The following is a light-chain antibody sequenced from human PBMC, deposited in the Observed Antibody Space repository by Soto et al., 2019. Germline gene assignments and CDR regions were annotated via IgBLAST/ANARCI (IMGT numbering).Light chain of an antibody. Sequence: VLTQSPDTLSLPPGERATLSCRASQSISSYLAWYQQKPGQAPRLLIYDASNRATGIPARFSGSGSGTDFTLTISSLEPEDFAVYYCQHRTNWPPTFGQGTKVDI. CDR3: QHRTNWPPT. CDR2: DAS. V-gene: IGKV3-11*01. CDR1: QSISSY. J-gene: IGKJ1*01.